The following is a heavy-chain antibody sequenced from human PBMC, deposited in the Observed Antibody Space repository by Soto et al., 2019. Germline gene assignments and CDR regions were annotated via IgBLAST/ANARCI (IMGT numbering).Heavy chain of an antibody. CDR3: SRRLKLGADYYGMDV. Sequence: QTLSLTCAISGDRVSSTSAAWNWIRQSPSRGLEWLGRTFYRSKWYYDYAVSVKSRITINPDTSKNQFSLQLNSVTPEDTAVYYCSRRLKLGADYYGMDVWGQGTTVTVS. CDR2: TFYRSKWYY. J-gene: IGHJ6*02. V-gene: IGHV6-1*01. CDR1: GDRVSSTSAA. D-gene: IGHD1-26*01.